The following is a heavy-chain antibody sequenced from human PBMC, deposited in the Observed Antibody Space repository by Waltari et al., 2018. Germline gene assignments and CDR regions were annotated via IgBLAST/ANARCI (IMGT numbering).Heavy chain of an antibody. J-gene: IGHJ5*02. D-gene: IGHD6-13*01. Sequence: QLQLQESGPGLVKPSETLSLTCTVSGGSISSSSYYWGWLRQPPGKGLEWIGSIYYSGSTYYNPSLKSRVTISVDTSKNQFSLKLSSVTAADTAVYYCARSSSGMYNWFDPWGQGTLVTVSS. CDR3: ARSSSGMYNWFDP. CDR1: GGSISSSSYY. CDR2: IYYSGST. V-gene: IGHV4-39*01.